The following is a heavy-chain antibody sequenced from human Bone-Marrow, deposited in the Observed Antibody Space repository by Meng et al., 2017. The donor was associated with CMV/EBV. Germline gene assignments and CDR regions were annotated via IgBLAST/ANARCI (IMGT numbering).Heavy chain of an antibody. CDR1: GYTFTGYY. J-gene: IGHJ4*02. Sequence: ASVKVSCKASGYTFTGYYMHWVRQAPGQGLEWMGWINPNSGGTNYAQKFQGRVTMTRDTSISTAYMELSRLRSDDTAVYYCARVVGAFGVVITRFDQWGQGTLVTVPQ. D-gene: IGHD3-3*01. V-gene: IGHV1-2*02. CDR2: INPNSGGT. CDR3: ARVVGAFGVVITRFDQ.